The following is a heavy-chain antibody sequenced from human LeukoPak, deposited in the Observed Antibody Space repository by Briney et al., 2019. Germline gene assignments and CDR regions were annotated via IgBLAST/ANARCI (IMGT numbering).Heavy chain of an antibody. J-gene: IGHJ4*02. CDR2: ISAYNGNT. CDR1: GGPLSKYA. D-gene: IGHD2-2*01. CDR3: ATLGSLGYCSSTSCYAFDY. V-gene: IGHV1-18*04. Sequence: GSSVKVSCKASGGPLSKYAITWVRQAPGQGLEWMGWISAYNGNTNYAQKLQGRVTMTTDTSTSTAYMELRSLRSDDTAVYYCATLGSLGYCSSTSCYAFDYWGQGTLVTVSS.